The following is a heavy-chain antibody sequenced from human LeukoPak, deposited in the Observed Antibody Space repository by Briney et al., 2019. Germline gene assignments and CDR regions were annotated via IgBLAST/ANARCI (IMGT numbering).Heavy chain of an antibody. CDR2: IQQDGSEK. CDR1: GFTFSSYW. CDR3: ARDVRSYFDY. J-gene: IGHJ4*02. V-gene: IGHV3-7*01. D-gene: IGHD4-17*01. Sequence: GGSLRLSCAASGFTFSSYWLSWVRQPPGKGLEWVANIQQDGSEKNYVDSVKGRFTISRDNAKNSLYLQMNSLRAEDTAVYYCARDVRSYFDYWGQGTLVTVSS.